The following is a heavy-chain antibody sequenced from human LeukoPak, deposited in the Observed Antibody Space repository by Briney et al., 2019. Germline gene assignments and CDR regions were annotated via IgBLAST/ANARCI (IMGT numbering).Heavy chain of an antibody. Sequence: PGGSLRLSCAASGFTFSSYAMSWVRQAPGKGLEWVSAISGSGASTYYADSVKGRFTISRDNSKNTLYLQMNSLRAEDTAVYYCAKASLEYSSSWGDYYYYYYMDVWGKGTTVTVSS. CDR2: ISGSGAST. CDR3: AKASLEYSSSWGDYYYYYYMDV. D-gene: IGHD6-6*01. V-gene: IGHV3-23*01. CDR1: GFTFSSYA. J-gene: IGHJ6*03.